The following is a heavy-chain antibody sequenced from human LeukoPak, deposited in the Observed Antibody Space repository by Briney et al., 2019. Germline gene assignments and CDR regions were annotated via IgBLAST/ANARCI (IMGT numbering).Heavy chain of an antibody. CDR3: ARAPDYGDYRFDY. CDR1: GGSISSGGYS. CDR2: TYHSGST. J-gene: IGHJ4*02. D-gene: IGHD4-17*01. V-gene: IGHV4-30-2*01. Sequence: SETLSLTCAVSGGSISSGGYSWSWIRQPPGKGLEWIGYTYHSGSTYYNPSLKSRVTISVDRSKNQFSLKLSSVTAADTAVYYCARAPDYGDYRFDYWGQGTLVTVSS.